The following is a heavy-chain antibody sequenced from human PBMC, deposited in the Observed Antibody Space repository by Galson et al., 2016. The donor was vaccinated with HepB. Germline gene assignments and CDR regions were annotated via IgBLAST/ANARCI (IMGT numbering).Heavy chain of an antibody. V-gene: IGHV5-51*01. CDR3: ARTHSGGTDYYYYAMAV. D-gene: IGHD2-15*01. CDR1: GYIFNNFW. J-gene: IGHJ6*02. Sequence: QSGAEVKKPGESLKISCKGSGYIFNNFWVAWVRQMPGKGLEWMVIIYPGDSHSRYSPSLQGQVTIPADKSINTAYLQWSSLTASDTAVYYCARTHSGGTDYYYYAMAVWGQGTTVTVSS. CDR2: IYPGDSHS.